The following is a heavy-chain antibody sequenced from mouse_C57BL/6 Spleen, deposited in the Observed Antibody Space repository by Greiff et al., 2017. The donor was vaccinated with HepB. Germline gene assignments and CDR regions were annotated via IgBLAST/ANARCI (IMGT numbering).Heavy chain of an antibody. CDR2: IDPSDSET. J-gene: IGHJ2*01. V-gene: IGHV1-52*01. CDR1: GYTFTSYW. Sequence: QVQLQQPGAELVRPGSSVKLSCKASGYTFTSYWMHWVKQRPIQGLEWIGNIDPSDSETHYNQKFKDKATLTVDKSSSTAYMQLSSLTSEDSAVYYCARREGGYGVEGALDYWGQGTTLTVSS. CDR3: ARREGGYGVEGALDY. D-gene: IGHD2-2*01.